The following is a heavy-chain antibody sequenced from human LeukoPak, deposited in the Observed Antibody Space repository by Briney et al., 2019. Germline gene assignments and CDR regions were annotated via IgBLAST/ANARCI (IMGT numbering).Heavy chain of an antibody. CDR3: AKDLYNYYDSSGYYRGCFDI. J-gene: IGHJ3*02. D-gene: IGHD3-22*01. V-gene: IGHV3-23*01. CDR1: GFTFSSYA. CDR2: ISGSGGST. Sequence: GGSLRLSCAASGFTFSSYAMSWVRQAPGKGLEWVSAISGSGGSTYYADSVKGRFTISRDNSKNTLYLQLNSLRAEDTAVYYCAKDLYNYYDSSGYYRGCFDIWGQGTMVTVSS.